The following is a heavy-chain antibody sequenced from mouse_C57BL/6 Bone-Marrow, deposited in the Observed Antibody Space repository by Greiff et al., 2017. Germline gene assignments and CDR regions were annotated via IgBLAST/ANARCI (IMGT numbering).Heavy chain of an antibody. J-gene: IGHJ2*01. V-gene: IGHV1-81*01. Sequence: VQLQESGAELARPGASVKLSCKASGYTFTSYGISWVKQRTGQGLEWIGEIYPRSGNTYYNEKLKGKATLTADKSSSTAYMELRSLTSEDSAVYFCARDDYGGRDGSFDYWGQGTTLSVSS. CDR1: GYTFTSYG. CDR2: IYPRSGNT. CDR3: ARDDYGGRDGSFDY. D-gene: IGHD2-4*01.